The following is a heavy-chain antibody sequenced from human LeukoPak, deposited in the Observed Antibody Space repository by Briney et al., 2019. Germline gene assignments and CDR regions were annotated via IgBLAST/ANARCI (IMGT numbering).Heavy chain of an antibody. CDR2: VFFTVTT. D-gene: IGHD4-23*01. V-gene: IGHV4-39*07. CDR3: VRGNSGFSF. Sequence: SETLSLTCTVSGVAINTSHSYWGWIRQSPGKGLEWIGSVFFTVTTFYSPSLKTRVTISVDTSKNQFSLRLASATAADTATYYCVRGNSGFSFGAQGTLVTVSS. J-gene: IGHJ4*02. CDR1: GVAINTSHSY.